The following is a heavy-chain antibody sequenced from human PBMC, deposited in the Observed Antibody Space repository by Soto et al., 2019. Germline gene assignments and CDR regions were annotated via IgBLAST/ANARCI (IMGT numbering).Heavy chain of an antibody. CDR2: IKSRTDGGTT. J-gene: IGHJ4*02. CDR1: GFTFSDAW. D-gene: IGHD1-26*01. CDR3: LRGRLSGDYNDY. Sequence: EVQLVESGGGLVKPGGSLRLSCAASGFTFSDAWMMWVRQAPGKGLEWVGRIKSRTDGGTTDYAPAVEGRFTISRDDSRDTLYLQMNSLKTEDSALYYCLRGRLSGDYNDYCGQGTLVTVSS. V-gene: IGHV3-15*07.